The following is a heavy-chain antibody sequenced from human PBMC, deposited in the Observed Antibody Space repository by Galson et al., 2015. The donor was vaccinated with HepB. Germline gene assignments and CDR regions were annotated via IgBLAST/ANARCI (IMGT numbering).Heavy chain of an antibody. D-gene: IGHD1-26*01. CDR1: GFTFSNAW. J-gene: IGHJ3*02. CDR3: TTERYSGSYVGDAFDI. Sequence: SLRLSCAASGFTFSNAWMSWVRQAPGKGLEWVGRIKSKTDGGTTDYAAPVKGRFTISRDDSKNTLYLQMNSLKTEDTAVYYCTTERYSGSYVGDAFDIWGQGTMVTVSS. V-gene: IGHV3-15*01. CDR2: IKSKTDGGTT.